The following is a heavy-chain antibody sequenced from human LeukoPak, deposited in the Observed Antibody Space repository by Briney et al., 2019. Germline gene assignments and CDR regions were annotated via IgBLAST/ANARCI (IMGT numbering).Heavy chain of an antibody. CDR3: ARVAARPPRQPDELDY. V-gene: IGHV1-69*13. CDR2: IIPIFGTA. Sequence: ASVKVSCKASGGTFSSYAISWVRQAPGQGLEWMGGIIPIFGTANYAQKFQGRVTITADESTSTAYMELSSLRSEDTAVYYCARVAARPPRQPDELDYWGQGTLVTVSS. CDR1: GGTFSSYA. D-gene: IGHD6-6*01. J-gene: IGHJ4*02.